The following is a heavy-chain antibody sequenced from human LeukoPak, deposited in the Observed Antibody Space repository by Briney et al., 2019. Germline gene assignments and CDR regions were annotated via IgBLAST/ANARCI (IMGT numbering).Heavy chain of an antibody. D-gene: IGHD3-22*01. CDR2: INPNSGGT. J-gene: IGHJ4*02. V-gene: IGHV1-2*02. CDR1: VYTFTGHY. CDR3: ARYYDSSGYYYGGNYFDY. Sequence: ASVKVSCKASVYTFTGHYMHCVRQAPGQGLGWMGWINPNSGGTNYAQKFQGRVTMTRDTSISTDYMELSRLRSDDTAVYYCARYYDSSGYYYGGNYFDYWGQGTLVTVSS.